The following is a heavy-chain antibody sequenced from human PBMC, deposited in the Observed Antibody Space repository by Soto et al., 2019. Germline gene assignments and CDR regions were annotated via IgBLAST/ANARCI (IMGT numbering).Heavy chain of an antibody. Sequence: EVQLVESGGGLVKPGGSLRLSCAASGFNFNSYTINWVRQAPGKRLEWLSSISSSGYIFSTDSVRGRFTISRDNAKNSVYLQINSLRPEDAAVYFCARDCSGGSCYPGMDVWGQGTTVTVSS. CDR3: ARDCSGGSCYPGMDV. V-gene: IGHV3-21*01. CDR2: ISSSGYI. CDR1: GFNFNSYT. D-gene: IGHD2-15*01. J-gene: IGHJ6*02.